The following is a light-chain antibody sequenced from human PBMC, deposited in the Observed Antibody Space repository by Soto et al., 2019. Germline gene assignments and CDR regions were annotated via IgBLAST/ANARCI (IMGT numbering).Light chain of an antibody. V-gene: IGKV1-5*03. Sequence: DIQMTQSPSTLFASVGDRVTITCRASQSISSWLAWYQQKPGKAPKLLIYKASSLESGVPSRFSGSGSGTEFTLTISSLQPDDFATSYCQQYNSYSPYTFGQGTKLEIK. CDR2: KAS. CDR1: QSISSW. J-gene: IGKJ2*01. CDR3: QQYNSYSPYT.